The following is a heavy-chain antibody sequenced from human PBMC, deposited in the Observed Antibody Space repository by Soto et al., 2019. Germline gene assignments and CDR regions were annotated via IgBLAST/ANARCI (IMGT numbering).Heavy chain of an antibody. CDR1: GFTFSSYS. Sequence: GGSLRLSCAASGFTFSSYSMNWVRQAPGKGLEWVSYISSSSSTIYYADSVKGRFTISRDNAKNSLYLQMNSLRAEDTAVYYCARDEPEYSGYDGRNAFDIWGQGTMVTVSS. CDR2: ISSSSSTI. V-gene: IGHV3-48*04. CDR3: ARDEPEYSGYDGRNAFDI. D-gene: IGHD5-12*01. J-gene: IGHJ3*02.